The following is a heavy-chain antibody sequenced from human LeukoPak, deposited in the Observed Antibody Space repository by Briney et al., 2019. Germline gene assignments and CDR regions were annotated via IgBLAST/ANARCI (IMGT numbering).Heavy chain of an antibody. CDR1: GFTFSSYA. J-gene: IGHJ4*02. CDR3: AKWGDYDVLTGYVSDY. D-gene: IGHD3-9*01. Sequence: GGSLRLSCAASGFTFSSYAMSWVRQAPGKGLEWVSAITGSGGNTYYADSVKGRFTISRDNSKNTVFLQMNSLRAEDTAVYYCAKWGDYDVLTGYVSDYWGQGTLVTVSS. V-gene: IGHV3-23*01. CDR2: ITGSGGNT.